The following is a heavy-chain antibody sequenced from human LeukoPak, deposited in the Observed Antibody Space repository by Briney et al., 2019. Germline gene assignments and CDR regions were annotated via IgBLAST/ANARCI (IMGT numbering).Heavy chain of an antibody. J-gene: IGHJ3*02. D-gene: IGHD5-12*01. CDR2: INAGNGNT. CDR1: GYTFTSYA. V-gene: IGHV1-3*01. Sequence: ASVKDSCKASGYTFTSYAMHWVRQAPGQRLEWMGWINAGNGNTKYSQKFQGRVTITRDTSASTAYMELSSLRSEDTAVYYCARVGDRVAAFDIWGQGTMVTVSS. CDR3: ARVGDRVAAFDI.